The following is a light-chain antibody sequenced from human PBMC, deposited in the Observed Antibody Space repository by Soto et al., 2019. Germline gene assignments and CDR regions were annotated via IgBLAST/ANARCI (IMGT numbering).Light chain of an antibody. CDR1: QSVSSY. V-gene: IGKV3-11*01. CDR2: DAS. Sequence: IVLTQSPGTLSLSPGERTTLSCRASQSVSSYLAWYQQKPGQAPRLLIYDASNRATGIPARFSGSGSGTDFTLTISSLEPEDFAVYYCRQRSNWPITFGQGTRLEIK. J-gene: IGKJ5*01. CDR3: RQRSNWPIT.